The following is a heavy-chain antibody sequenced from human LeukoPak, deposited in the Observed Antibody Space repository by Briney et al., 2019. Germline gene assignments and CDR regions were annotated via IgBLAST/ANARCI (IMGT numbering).Heavy chain of an antibody. CDR1: GFTFSTYW. V-gene: IGHV3-74*03. CDR2: IRPEGTTT. D-gene: IGHD3-9*01. Sequence: GGSLRLSCAASGFTFSTYWMHWVRQAPGKGLGWVSRIRPEGTTTAYADSVKGRLTISRDNAKNTLFLQMNSLSAEDTAVYYCARDLDWILFDYWGQGTLVTVSS. CDR3: ARDLDWILFDY. J-gene: IGHJ4*02.